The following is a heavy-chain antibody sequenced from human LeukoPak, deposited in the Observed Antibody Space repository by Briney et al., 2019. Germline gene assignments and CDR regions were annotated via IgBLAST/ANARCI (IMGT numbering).Heavy chain of an antibody. D-gene: IGHD2-2*01. Sequence: GESLRLSCAATGFTFSSYSMNWVRQAPGKGLEWVSSISSSSSYIYYADSVKGRFTISRDNAKNSLYLQMNSLRAEDTAVYYCAPVVVVPAATDYWGQGTLVTVSS. CDR1: GFTFSSYS. V-gene: IGHV3-21*01. CDR2: ISSSSSYI. CDR3: APVVVVPAATDY. J-gene: IGHJ4*02.